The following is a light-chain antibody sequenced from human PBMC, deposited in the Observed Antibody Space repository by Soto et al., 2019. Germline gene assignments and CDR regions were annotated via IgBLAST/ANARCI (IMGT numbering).Light chain of an antibody. V-gene: IGKV1D-12*01. CDR2: AAS. CDR3: QQSDTFPAT. Sequence: DIQMTQSPSPVSASVGDRVTITCRASQGIRSWLAWYQQRPGKAPKLLISAASSLQSAVPSRFSGSGSGTDFTLTISSLQPDDFATYYCQQSDTFPATFGGGTKVEIK. J-gene: IGKJ4*01. CDR1: QGIRSW.